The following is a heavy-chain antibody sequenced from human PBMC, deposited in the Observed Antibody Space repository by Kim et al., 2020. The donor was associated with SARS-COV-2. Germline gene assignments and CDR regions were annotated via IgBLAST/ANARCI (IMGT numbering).Heavy chain of an antibody. CDR3: ARTPRPNNYGSGHYYYYYGMDV. CDR2: INPSGGST. V-gene: IGHV1-46*01. J-gene: IGHJ6*02. D-gene: IGHD3-10*01. Sequence: ASVKVSCKASGYTFTSYYMHWVRQAPGQGLEWMGIINPSGGSTSYAQKFQGRVTMTRDTSTSTVYMELSSLRSEDTAVYYCARTPRPNNYGSGHYYYYYGMDVWGQGTTVTVSS. CDR1: GYTFTSYY.